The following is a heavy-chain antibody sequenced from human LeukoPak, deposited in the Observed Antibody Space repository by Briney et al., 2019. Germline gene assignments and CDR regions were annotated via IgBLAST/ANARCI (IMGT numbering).Heavy chain of an antibody. Sequence: SETLSLTGTVFNASISTYYWSWIRQPPGKGLEWIGYISSGGNTNYNPSLKSRVSISVDTSKTQFSLRLTSVTAADTAVYYCARVLTIFGVVISYGAFDIWGQGTVVTVSS. CDR2: ISSGGNT. CDR3: ARVLTIFGVVISYGAFDI. CDR1: NASISTYY. J-gene: IGHJ3*02. D-gene: IGHD3-3*01. V-gene: IGHV4-59*01.